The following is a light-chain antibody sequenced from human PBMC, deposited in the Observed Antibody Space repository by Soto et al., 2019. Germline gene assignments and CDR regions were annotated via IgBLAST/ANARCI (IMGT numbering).Light chain of an antibody. CDR2: DAS. J-gene: IGKJ4*01. CDR1: QDISNY. Sequence: DIQMTQSPSSLSASVGDRVTITCQASQDISNYLNWHQQKPGKAPKLLIYDASNLETGVPSRFSGSGSGTDFTFTISSLQPEDIATYYCQQYDNLPPKLTFGGGTKVDIK. V-gene: IGKV1-33*01. CDR3: QQYDNLPPKLT.